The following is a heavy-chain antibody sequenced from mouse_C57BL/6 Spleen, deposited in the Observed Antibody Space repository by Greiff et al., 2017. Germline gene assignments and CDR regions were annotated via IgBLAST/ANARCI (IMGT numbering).Heavy chain of an antibody. CDR3: ARPPYYYGSSYDFDWYFDV. Sequence: VQLQESGAELARPGASVKLSCKASGYTFTSYGISWVKQRTGQGLEWIGEIYPRSGNTYYNEKFKGKATLTADKSSSTAYMELRSLTSEDSAVYFCARPPYYYGSSYDFDWYFDVWGTGTTVTVSS. D-gene: IGHD1-1*01. CDR2: IYPRSGNT. V-gene: IGHV1-81*01. J-gene: IGHJ1*03. CDR1: GYTFTSYG.